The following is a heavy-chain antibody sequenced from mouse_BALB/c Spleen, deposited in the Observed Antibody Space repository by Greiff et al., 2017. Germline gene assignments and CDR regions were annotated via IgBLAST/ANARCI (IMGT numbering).Heavy chain of an antibody. CDR2: ISNGGGST. CDR1: GFTFSSYT. Sequence: EVKLQESGGGLVQPGGSLKLSCAASGFTFSSYTMSWVRQTPEKRLEWVAYISNGGGSTYYPDTVKGRFTISRDNAKNTLYLQMSSLKSEDTAMYYCARRGGYGNYDYAMDYWGQGTSVTVSS. CDR3: ARRGGYGNYDYAMDY. J-gene: IGHJ4*01. D-gene: IGHD2-1*01. V-gene: IGHV5-12-2*01.